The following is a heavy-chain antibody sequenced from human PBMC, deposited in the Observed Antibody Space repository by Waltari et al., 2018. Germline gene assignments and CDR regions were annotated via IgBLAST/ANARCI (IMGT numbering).Heavy chain of an antibody. J-gene: IGHJ4*02. V-gene: IGHV4-59*11. CDR1: GGSISSHY. Sequence: QVQLQESGPGLVKPSETLSLTCTVSGGSISSHYWSWIRQPPGKGLEWIGYIYYSGSTNYNPSLKRRVTISVDTSKNQFSLKLSSVTAADTAVYYCARVKRIAAAAFDYWGQGTLVTVSS. D-gene: IGHD6-13*01. CDR2: IYYSGST. CDR3: ARVKRIAAAAFDY.